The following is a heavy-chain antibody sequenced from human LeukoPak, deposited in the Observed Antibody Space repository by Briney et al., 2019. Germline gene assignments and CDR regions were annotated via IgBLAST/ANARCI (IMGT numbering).Heavy chain of an antibody. Sequence: SETLTLTCAVSGGSISSSAWWGWVRQPPGKGLEWIGEVYHSGSTNYNSFLKSRVTISVDKSKNQFSLKLTSATAADTAVYYCAARPPIIVAGPFDYWGQGTLVTVSS. CDR1: GGSISSSAW. J-gene: IGHJ4*02. CDR2: VYHSGST. D-gene: IGHD5-12*01. V-gene: IGHV4-4*02. CDR3: AARPPIIVAGPFDY.